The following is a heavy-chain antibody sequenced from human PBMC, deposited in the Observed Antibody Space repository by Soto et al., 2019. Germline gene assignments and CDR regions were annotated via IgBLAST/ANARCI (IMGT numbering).Heavy chain of an antibody. CDR1: GLTFSSYW. V-gene: IGHV3-7*01. CDR2: INQDGSES. J-gene: IGHJ4*02. D-gene: IGHD2-2*01. CDR3: ARPARECSSPGCAN. Sequence: EVQLVESGGGLVQPGGSLRLSCVVSGLTFSSYWMSWVRQAPGKGLEWVANINQDGSESYYVDSVKGRFTISRDNAKNSLYLQMTILRAEDTAVYYCARPARECSSPGCANWGQGTLVTVSS.